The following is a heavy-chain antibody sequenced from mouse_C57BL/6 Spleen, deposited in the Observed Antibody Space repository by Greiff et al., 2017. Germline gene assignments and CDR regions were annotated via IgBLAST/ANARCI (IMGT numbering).Heavy chain of an antibody. CDR3: AMGTVVAYGGFDY. D-gene: IGHD1-1*01. J-gene: IGHJ2*01. V-gene: IGHV1-74*01. CDR1: GYTFTSYW. CDR2: IHPSDSDT. Sequence: QVQLKQPGAELVKPGASVKVSCKASGYTFTSYWMHWVKQRPGQGLEWIGRIHPSDSDTNYNQKFKGKATLTVDKSSSTAYMQLSSLTSEDSAVYYCAMGTVVAYGGFDYWGQGTTLTVSS.